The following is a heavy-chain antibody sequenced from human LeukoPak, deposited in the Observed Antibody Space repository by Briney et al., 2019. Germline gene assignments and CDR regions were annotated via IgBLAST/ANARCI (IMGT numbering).Heavy chain of an antibody. V-gene: IGHV1-8*01. Sequence: ASVKVSYKASGYTFTSYDINWVRQATGHALEWMGWINPYSGNTGYAQKFQGRVTMTRNTSISTAYMELSSLRSEDTAVYYCARGPTRLKQQWLVYYFDYWGQGTLVTVSS. CDR1: GYTFTSYD. CDR2: INPYSGNT. CDR3: ARGPTRLKQQWLVYYFDY. J-gene: IGHJ4*02. D-gene: IGHD6-19*01.